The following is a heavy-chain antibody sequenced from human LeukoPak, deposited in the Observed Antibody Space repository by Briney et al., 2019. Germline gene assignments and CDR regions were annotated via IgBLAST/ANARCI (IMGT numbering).Heavy chain of an antibody. J-gene: IGHJ4*02. CDR3: ARVVVVAAIPKSHFDY. CDR2: INHSGST. Sequence: SETLSLTCAVYGGSFSGYYWSWIRQPPGKGLEWIGEINHSGSTNYNPSLKSRVTISVDTSKNQFSLKLSSVTAADTAVYNCARVVVVAAIPKSHFDYWGQGTLVTVSS. CDR1: GGSFSGYY. V-gene: IGHV4-34*01. D-gene: IGHD2-15*01.